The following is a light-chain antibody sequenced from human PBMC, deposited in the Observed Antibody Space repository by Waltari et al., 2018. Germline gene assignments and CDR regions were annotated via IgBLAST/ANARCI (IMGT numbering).Light chain of an antibody. CDR1: QTITTS. CDR2: KVS. V-gene: IGKV1-5*03. J-gene: IGKJ2*01. CDR3: QQYESYSFT. Sequence: DIQLTQSPSTLSASVGDRVTITCRASQTITTSLAWYQQKPGSAPKCLIHKVSSLQSGVPSRFSGSGFGTEFTLTINSLQPDDFATYYCQQYESYSFTFGQGTKLEMK.